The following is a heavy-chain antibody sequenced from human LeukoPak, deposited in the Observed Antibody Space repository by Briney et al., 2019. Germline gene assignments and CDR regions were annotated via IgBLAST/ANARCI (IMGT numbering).Heavy chain of an antibody. CDR2: IYYSGST. J-gene: IGHJ4*02. CDR1: GGSISSSSHY. Sequence: SETLSLTCTVSGGSISSSSHYWDWIRQPPGKGLEWIGSIYYSGSTFYNPTLKSRVTLSVDTSKNQFSLKLTSVTAADTAVYYCARHSVTTVTTGDYWGQGTLVTVSS. V-gene: IGHV4-39*01. CDR3: ARHSVTTVTTGDY. D-gene: IGHD4-17*01.